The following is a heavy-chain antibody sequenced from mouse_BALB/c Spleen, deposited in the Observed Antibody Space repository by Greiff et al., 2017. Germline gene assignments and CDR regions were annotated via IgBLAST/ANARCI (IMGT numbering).Heavy chain of an antibody. CDR1: GYTFTDYA. D-gene: IGHD2-4*01. CDR2: ISTYYGDA. V-gene: IGHV1S137*01. CDR3: ARDYEGAWFAY. Sequence: QVQLKESGAELVRPGVSVKISCKGSGYTFTDYAMHWVKQSHAKSLEWIGVISTYYGDASYNQKFKGKATMTVDKSSSTAYMELARLTSEDSAIYYCARDYEGAWFAYWGQGTLVTVSA. J-gene: IGHJ3*01.